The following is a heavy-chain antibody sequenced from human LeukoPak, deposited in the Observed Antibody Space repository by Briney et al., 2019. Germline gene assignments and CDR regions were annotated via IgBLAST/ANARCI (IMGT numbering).Heavy chain of an antibody. CDR3: ARLNGDRLDY. V-gene: IGHV4-31*01. CDR2: VYYRGTT. Sequence: SETLSLTCTVSGGSFGTGGYYWSWIRQHPGKGLEWIGYVYYRGTTKYNPSLKSPITISVDTSKNQFSLKLSSVTAADTGVYFCARLNGDRLDYWGQGALVTVSS. D-gene: IGHD4-17*01. CDR1: GGSFGTGGYY. J-gene: IGHJ4*02.